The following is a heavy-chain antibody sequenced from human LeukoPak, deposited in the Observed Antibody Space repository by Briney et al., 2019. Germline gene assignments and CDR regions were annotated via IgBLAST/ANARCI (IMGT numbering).Heavy chain of an antibody. V-gene: IGHV3-30*18. CDR3: AKPAYYDSSGYYFDY. CDR1: GFTFSSYG. J-gene: IGHJ4*02. D-gene: IGHD3-22*01. CDR2: ISYDGSNK. Sequence: GGSLRLSCAASGFTFSSYGMHWVRQAPGKGLEWVAVISYDGSNKYYADSVKGRFTISRDNSKNTLYLQMNSLRAEDTAVYYCAKPAYYDSSGYYFDYWGQGTLVTVSS.